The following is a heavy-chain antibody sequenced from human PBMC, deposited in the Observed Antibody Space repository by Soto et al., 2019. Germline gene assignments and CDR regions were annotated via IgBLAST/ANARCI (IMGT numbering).Heavy chain of an antibody. CDR1: GYSFTSYW. V-gene: IGHV5-51*01. J-gene: IGHJ6*03. Sequence: PGESLKISCKGSGYSFTSYWIGWVRQMPGKGLEWMGIIYPGDSDTRYSPSFQGQVTISADKSIGTAYLQWSSLKASDTAMYYCARHSPPAPGDLKNYYYYYMDVWGKGTTVTVSS. CDR3: ARHSPPAPGDLKNYYYYYMDV. CDR2: IYPGDSDT. D-gene: IGHD2-2*01.